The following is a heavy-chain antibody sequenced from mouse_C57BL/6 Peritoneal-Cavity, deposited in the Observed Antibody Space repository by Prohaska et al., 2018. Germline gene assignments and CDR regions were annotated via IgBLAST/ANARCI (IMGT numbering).Heavy chain of an antibody. CDR2: INSDGSAI. D-gene: IGHD2-1*01. CDR1: GFTFSGFW. CDR3: MRYGNYWYFDV. V-gene: IGHV11-2*01. J-gene: IGHJ1*03. Sequence: ELQLLETGGGLVQPGGSRGLSCEGSGFTFSGFWMSWVRQTPGKTLELIGDINSDGSAINYAPSIKDRFTIFRDNDKSTLYLQMSNVRSEDTATYFCMRYGNYWYFDVWGTGTTVTVSS.